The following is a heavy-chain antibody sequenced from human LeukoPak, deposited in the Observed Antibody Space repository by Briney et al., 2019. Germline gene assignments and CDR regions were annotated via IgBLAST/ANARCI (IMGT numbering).Heavy chain of an antibody. J-gene: IGHJ6*03. CDR1: GGTFSSYA. CDR3: ARRKLAVYAIGGGNYYYYYMDV. Sequence: ASVKVSCKASGGTFSSYAISWVRQAPGQGLEWMGGIIPIFGTANYAQKFQGRVTITADKSTSTAYMELSSLRSEDTAVYYCARRKLAVYAIGGGNYYYYYMDVWGKGTTVTVSS. CDR2: IIPIFGTA. V-gene: IGHV1-69*06. D-gene: IGHD2-8*01.